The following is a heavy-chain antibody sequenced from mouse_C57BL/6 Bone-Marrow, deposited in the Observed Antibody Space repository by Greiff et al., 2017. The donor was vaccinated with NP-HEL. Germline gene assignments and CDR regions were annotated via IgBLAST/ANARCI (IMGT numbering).Heavy chain of an antibody. V-gene: IGHV1-9*01. D-gene: IGHD4-1*01. CDR2: ILPGSGST. Sequence: VKLQQSGAELMKPGASVKLSCKATGYTFTGYWIEWVKQRPGHGLEWIGEILPGSGSTNYTEKFKGKATFTADTSSNTAYMQLSSLTTEDSAIYYGARTGTYYFDYWGQGTTLTVSS. J-gene: IGHJ2*01. CDR3: ARTGTYYFDY. CDR1: GYTFTGYW.